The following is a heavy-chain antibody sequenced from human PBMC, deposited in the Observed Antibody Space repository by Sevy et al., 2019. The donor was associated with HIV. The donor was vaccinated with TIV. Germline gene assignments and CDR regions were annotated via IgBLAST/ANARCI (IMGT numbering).Heavy chain of an antibody. D-gene: IGHD6-13*01. V-gene: IGHV3-30*02. CDR1: GFTFSNYG. J-gene: IGHJ4*02. CDR3: AKDLAGPGRRYFDY. CDR2: IRYDGSDQ. Sequence: GGSLRLSCAASGFTFSNYGMHWVRQVPGKGLEWVTFIRYDGSDQYYVASVKGRFTISRDDSKNTLYLQMDSLRPEDTAIYYCAKDLAGPGRRYFDYWGQGTLVTVSS.